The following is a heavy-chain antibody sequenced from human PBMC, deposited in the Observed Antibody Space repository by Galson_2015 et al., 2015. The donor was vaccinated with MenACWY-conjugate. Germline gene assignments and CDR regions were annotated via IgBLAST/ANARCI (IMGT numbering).Heavy chain of an antibody. J-gene: IGHJ4*02. Sequence: SLRLSCAGSGFTFDDKDMHWVRQAPGKGLEWVSGISWDSGSIDYADSVKGRFTISRDNAKNSLYLQISSLRAEDTALYYCAKSAEYSSGWYAIEYWGQGALVIVSS. CDR1: GFTFDDKD. D-gene: IGHD6-19*01. V-gene: IGHV3-9*01. CDR2: ISWDSGSI. CDR3: AKSAEYSSGWYAIEY.